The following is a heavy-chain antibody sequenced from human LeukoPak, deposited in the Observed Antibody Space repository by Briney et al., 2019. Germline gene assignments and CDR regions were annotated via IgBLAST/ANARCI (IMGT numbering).Heavy chain of an antibody. J-gene: IGHJ4*02. CDR3: AKDQPYSSSWYSFDY. D-gene: IGHD6-13*01. CDR1: GFTFSTNG. Sequence: GGSLRLSCAASGFTFSTNGMHWVRQAPGKGLEWVAFIRYDGSNKYYADSVKGRFTISRDNSKNTLYLQMNGLRAEDTAVYYCAKDQPYSSSWYSFDYWGQGTLVTVSS. CDR2: IRYDGSNK. V-gene: IGHV3-30*02.